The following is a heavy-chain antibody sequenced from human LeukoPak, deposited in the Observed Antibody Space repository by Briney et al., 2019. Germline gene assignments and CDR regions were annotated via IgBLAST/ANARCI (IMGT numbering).Heavy chain of an antibody. V-gene: IGHV4-34*01. CDR1: GGSFSGYY. Sequence: PSETLSLTCAVYGGSFSGYYWSWIRQPPGKGLEWIGEINHSGSTKYNPSLKSRVTISVDTSKNQFSLKLSSVTAADTAVYYCSRCCQLLCYWFDPWGQGTLVTVSS. CDR2: INHSGST. D-gene: IGHD2-2*01. J-gene: IGHJ5*02. CDR3: SRCCQLLCYWFDP.